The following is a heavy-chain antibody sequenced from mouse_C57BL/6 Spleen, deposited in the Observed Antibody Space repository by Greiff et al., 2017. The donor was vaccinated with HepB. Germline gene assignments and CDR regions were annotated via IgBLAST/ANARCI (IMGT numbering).Heavy chain of an antibody. CDR2: IYPGDGDT. CDR1: GYAFSSSW. Sequence: QVQLQQSGPELVKPGASVKISCKASGYAFSSSWMNWVKQRPGKGLEWIGRIYPGDGDTNYNGKFKGKATLTADKSSSTAYMQLSSLTSEDSAVYFCARELRLRGAWFAYWGQGTLVTVSA. V-gene: IGHV1-82*01. J-gene: IGHJ3*01. CDR3: ARELRLRGAWFAY. D-gene: IGHD3-2*02.